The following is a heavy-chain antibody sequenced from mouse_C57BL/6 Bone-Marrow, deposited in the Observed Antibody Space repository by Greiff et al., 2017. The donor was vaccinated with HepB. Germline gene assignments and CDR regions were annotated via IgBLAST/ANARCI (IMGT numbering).Heavy chain of an antibody. D-gene: IGHD1-1*01. V-gene: IGHV3-8*01. CDR2: ISYSGST. CDR3: ARWATTVVGGWYFDV. J-gene: IGHJ1*03. Sequence: EVKLLESGPGLAKPSQTLSLTCSVTGYSITSDYWNWIRKFPGNKLEYMGYISYSGSTYYNPSLKSRISITRDTSKNQYYLQLNSVTTEDTATYYCARWATTVVGGWYFDVWGTGTTVTVSS. CDR1: GYSITSDY.